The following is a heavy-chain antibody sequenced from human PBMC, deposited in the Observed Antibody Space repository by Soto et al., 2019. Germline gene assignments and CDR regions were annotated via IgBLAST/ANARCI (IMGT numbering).Heavy chain of an antibody. Sequence: GESLEISCKGSGYSFTSYWIGWVRQMPGKGLEWMGIIYPGDSDTRYSPSFQGQVTISADKSISTAYLQWSSLKASDTAMYYCARHCSSTSCYMDYYYGMDVWGQGTTVTVSS. V-gene: IGHV5-51*01. CDR1: GYSFTSYW. CDR2: IYPGDSDT. CDR3: ARHCSSTSCYMDYYYGMDV. J-gene: IGHJ6*02. D-gene: IGHD2-2*02.